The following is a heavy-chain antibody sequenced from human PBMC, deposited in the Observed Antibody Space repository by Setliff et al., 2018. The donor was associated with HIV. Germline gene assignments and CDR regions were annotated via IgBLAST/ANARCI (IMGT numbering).Heavy chain of an antibody. CDR1: GLTFSSYT. CDR3: ASLSDSSRYGGSPYNLDV. D-gene: IGHD6-13*01. J-gene: IGHJ6*02. CDR2: ISYDGKNN. Sequence: GGSLRLSCTASGLTFSSYTLHWVRQAPGKGLEWVAVISYDGKNNNYADSVKGRFTISRDNSRNTLNLQMNSLRVEDTAVYYCASLSDSSRYGGSPYNLDVWGRGTTVTVSS. V-gene: IGHV3-30*04.